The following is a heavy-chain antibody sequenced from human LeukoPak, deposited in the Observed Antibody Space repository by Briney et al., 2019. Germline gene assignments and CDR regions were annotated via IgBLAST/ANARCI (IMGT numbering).Heavy chain of an antibody. CDR3: ARDSGTGWNY. V-gene: IGHV3-7*01. CDR2: IKQDGSDK. D-gene: IGHD3/OR15-3a*01. Sequence: GGSLRLYCAASGFTFSSYWMTWVRQAPGKGLEWVASIKQDGSDKYYVDSVKGRFTISRDNAKNSVYLQMNSLRCEDTAVFYCARDSGTGWNYWGQGTLVTVSS. CDR1: GFTFSSYW. J-gene: IGHJ4*02.